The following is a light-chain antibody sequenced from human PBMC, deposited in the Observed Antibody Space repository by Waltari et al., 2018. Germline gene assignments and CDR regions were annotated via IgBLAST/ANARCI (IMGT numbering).Light chain of an antibody. V-gene: IGLV2-23*02. J-gene: IGLJ3*02. Sequence: QSVLTQPASVSGSPGQSITISCTGTTTDIGYYNLVSWYQQYPGNAPNVMIYQVNKRPPEMSNRFPCSKSGNTASLTISGLQAEDEADYYCCSYADSRTWVFGGGTKLTVL. CDR3: CSYADSRTWV. CDR1: TTDIGYYNL. CDR2: QVN.